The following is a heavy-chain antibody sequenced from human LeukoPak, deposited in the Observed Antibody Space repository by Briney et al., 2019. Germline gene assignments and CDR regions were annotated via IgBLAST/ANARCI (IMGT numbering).Heavy chain of an antibody. D-gene: IGHD6-6*01. Sequence: PSETLSLTCAVYGGSFSGYYWSWIRQPPGKGLEWIGEINHSGSTNYNPSLKSRVTISVDMSKNQFSLKLSSVTAADTAVYYCASAAEYSSSSAAFDIWGQGTMVTVSS. J-gene: IGHJ3*02. V-gene: IGHV4-34*01. CDR2: INHSGST. CDR1: GGSFSGYY. CDR3: ASAAEYSSSSAAFDI.